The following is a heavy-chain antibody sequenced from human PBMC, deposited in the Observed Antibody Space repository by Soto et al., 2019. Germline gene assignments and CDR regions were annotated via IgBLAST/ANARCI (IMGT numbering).Heavy chain of an antibody. CDR1: GYTFTNYW. CDR2: IYPGDSDT. V-gene: IGHV5-51*01. D-gene: IGHD2-8*01. Sequence: GESLKISCKGSGYTFTNYWIGWVRQMPGKGLEWMGIIYPGDSDTRYSPSFQGQFTISADKSISTAYLQWSSLTASDTAMYYCARHRNQGRDYCTNGVCYVYYSYGLDVWGQGTTVTVSS. CDR3: ARHRNQGRDYCTNGVCYVYYSYGLDV. J-gene: IGHJ6*02.